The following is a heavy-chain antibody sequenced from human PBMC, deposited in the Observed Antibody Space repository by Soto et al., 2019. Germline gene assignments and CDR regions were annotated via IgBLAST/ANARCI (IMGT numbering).Heavy chain of an antibody. J-gene: IGHJ4*02. CDR3: ARARLDTPALDY. CDR1: GFTFRSYA. V-gene: IGHV3-30*09. CDR2: LSYDGNNK. D-gene: IGHD2-2*01. Sequence: QVQLVESGGGVVQPGRSLRLSCAASGFTFRSYAMHWVRQAPGKGLELVAVLSYDGNNKYYADSVKGRFAISRDNSRNTLYLQMNSLRAEETAVYYCARARLDTPALDYWGQGTLVTVSS.